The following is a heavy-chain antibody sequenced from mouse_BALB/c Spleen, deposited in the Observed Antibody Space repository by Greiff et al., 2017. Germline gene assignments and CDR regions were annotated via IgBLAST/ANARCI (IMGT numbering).Heavy chain of an antibody. CDR1: GFSFTSYG. CDR2: IWSGGST. V-gene: IGHV2-2*02. CDR3: ARNFGRYDYDEGFAY. Sequence: VQLQESGPGLVQPSQSLSITCTVSGFSFTSYGVHWVRQSPGKGLEWLGVIWSGGSTDYNAAFISRLSISKDNSKSQFFFKMNSLQANDTAIYYCARNFGRYDYDEGFAYWGQGTLVTVSA. D-gene: IGHD2-4*01. J-gene: IGHJ3*01.